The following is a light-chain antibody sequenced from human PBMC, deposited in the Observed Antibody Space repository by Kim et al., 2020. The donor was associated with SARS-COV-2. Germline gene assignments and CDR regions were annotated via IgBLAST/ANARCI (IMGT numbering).Light chain of an antibody. CDR1: QSIDNW. Sequence: SASVGDRVTITCRASQSIDNWLAWYQQKPGKAPSLLIYKASNLESGVPSRFSGGGSGTEFALTISSLQPEDFATYYCQQYYSYSSFGQGTKVDIK. V-gene: IGKV1-5*03. CDR2: KAS. CDR3: QQYYSYSS. J-gene: IGKJ2*03.